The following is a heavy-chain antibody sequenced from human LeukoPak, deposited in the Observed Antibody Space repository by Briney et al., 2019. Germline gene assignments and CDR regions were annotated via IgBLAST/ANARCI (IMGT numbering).Heavy chain of an antibody. CDR3: ARRAHYYYARQWFDP. CDR1: GGSISSSSYY. CDR2: IYYSGST. V-gene: IGHV4-39*07. D-gene: IGHD3-10*02. J-gene: IGHJ5*02. Sequence: SETLSLTCTVSGGSISSSSYYWGWIRQPPGKGLEWIGSIYYSGSTYYNPSLKSRVTISVDTSKNQFSLKLSSVTAADTAVYYCARRAHYYYARQWFDPWGQGTLVTVSS.